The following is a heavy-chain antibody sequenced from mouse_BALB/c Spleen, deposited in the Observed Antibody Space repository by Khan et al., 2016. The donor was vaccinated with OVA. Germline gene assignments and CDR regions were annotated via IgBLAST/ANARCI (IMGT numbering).Heavy chain of an antibody. CDR1: GYSFTVYY. J-gene: IGHJ3*01. CDR3: ARGYDFFAY. Sequence: EVQLVESGPDLVKPGASVKISCKASGYSFTVYYMSWVKQSHGKSPEWIGRVNPNNGNTNYNQKFKDKAILTVDKSSNTAYMELRSLTSEDSAVYYCARGYDFFAYWGQGTLVTGSA. V-gene: IGHV1-26*01. CDR2: VNPNNGNT. D-gene: IGHD2-14*01.